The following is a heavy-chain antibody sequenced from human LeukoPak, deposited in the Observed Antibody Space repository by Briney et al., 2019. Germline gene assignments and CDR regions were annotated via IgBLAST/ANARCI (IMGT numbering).Heavy chain of an antibody. CDR3: ARVGKNGWDFDH. J-gene: IGHJ4*02. V-gene: IGHV3-7*01. D-gene: IGHD6-19*01. CDR2: IIEGGDVK. CDR1: GFTFSAYW. Sequence: GGSPRLSCAASGFTFSAYWMTWVRQAPGKGLAWVANIIEGGDVKYYVDSVKGRFTISRDNTKNSLCLQMTSLRADDTAVYYCARVGKNGWDFDHWGQGTLVTVSS.